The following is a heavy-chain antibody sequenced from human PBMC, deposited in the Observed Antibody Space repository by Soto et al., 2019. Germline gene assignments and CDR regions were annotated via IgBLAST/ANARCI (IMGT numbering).Heavy chain of an antibody. D-gene: IGHD2-15*01. V-gene: IGHV3-23*01. CDR1: GFTFSSSA. CDR2: VTGRGTNT. CDR3: AKGISESLLRERFAA. J-gene: IGHJ5*01. Sequence: GGSLRISCAASGFTFSSSALSCVRQAPGKGPEWVSGVTGRGTNTYYADSVKGRFTISRDNSKSTLYLQMNSLRAEDTATYFCAKGISESLLRERFAAWGQGTLVIVSS.